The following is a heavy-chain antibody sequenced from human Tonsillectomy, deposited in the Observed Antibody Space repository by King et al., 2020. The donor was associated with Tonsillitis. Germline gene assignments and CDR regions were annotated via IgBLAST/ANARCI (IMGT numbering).Heavy chain of an antibody. D-gene: IGHD6-19*01. CDR2: ISFDASRE. J-gene: IGHJ4*02. CDR3: ARERLYSSDWGIDY. Sequence: VQLVESGGGVVQPGGSLRLSCASSGFDFSRYAMHWVRQAPGQGLEWVAIISFDASRENYADSVKGRFSISRDNSKNTLYLQMNSLRAEDTAVYYCARERLYSSDWGIDYWGQGSLVTVSS. V-gene: IGHV3-33*05. CDR1: GFDFSRYA.